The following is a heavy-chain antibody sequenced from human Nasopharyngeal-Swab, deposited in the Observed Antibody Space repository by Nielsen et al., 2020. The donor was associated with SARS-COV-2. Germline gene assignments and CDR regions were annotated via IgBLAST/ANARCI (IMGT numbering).Heavy chain of an antibody. V-gene: IGHV3-49*04. D-gene: IGHD2-2*01. J-gene: IGHJ4*02. CDR1: GFTFGDYA. CDR3: TGYSTIFY. Sequence: GESLKISCTTSGFTFGDYAMSWVRQAPGKGLEWVGFIGSEANGGTAEYAVSVEGRFSISRDDSKSIAYLQMNSLKTEDTAVYYCTGYSTIFYWGQGTLVTVSS. CDR2: IGSEANGGTA.